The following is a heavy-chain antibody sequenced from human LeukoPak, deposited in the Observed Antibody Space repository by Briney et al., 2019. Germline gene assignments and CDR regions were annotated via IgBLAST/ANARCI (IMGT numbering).Heavy chain of an antibody. J-gene: IGHJ1*01. Sequence: GGSLRLSCAASGFTFSDYWIHWVRQVPGKGLVWVSRINTDGSITNYADSVKGRFSISRDNAKHTLYLQMNSLRAEDTALYYCAKKVVVGATSPYSDFQDWGQGTLVTVSS. D-gene: IGHD1-26*01. CDR1: GFTFSDYW. V-gene: IGHV3-74*01. CDR2: INTDGSIT. CDR3: AKKVVVGATSPYSDFQD.